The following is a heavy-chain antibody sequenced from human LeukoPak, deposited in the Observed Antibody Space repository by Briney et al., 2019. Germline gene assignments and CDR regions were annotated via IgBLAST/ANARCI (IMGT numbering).Heavy chain of an antibody. J-gene: IGHJ5*02. CDR1: GGSISSSSYY. D-gene: IGHD6-13*01. Sequence: SETLSLTCTVSGGSISSSSYYWGWIRQPPGKGLEWIGSIYYSGSTYYNPSLKSRVTISVDTSKNQFSLKLSSVTAADTAVYYCARDFWADSSSRRAHSWFDPWGQGTLVTVSS. CDR3: ARDFWADSSSRRAHSWFDP. V-gene: IGHV4-39*02. CDR2: IYYSGST.